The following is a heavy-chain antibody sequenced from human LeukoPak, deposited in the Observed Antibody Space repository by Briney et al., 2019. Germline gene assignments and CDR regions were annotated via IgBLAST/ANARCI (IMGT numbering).Heavy chain of an antibody. CDR2: IWYDRSNK. Sequence: GGSLRLSCAASGFTFSNYGIHWVRQAPSKGLEWVAVIWYDRSNKYYADSVKGRFTISRDNSKNTVYLQMNSLRVDDTAMYYCARDILDYYDSSAYSNSDYWGQGTLVTVSS. CDR3: ARDILDYYDSSAYSNSDY. J-gene: IGHJ4*02. D-gene: IGHD3-22*01. V-gene: IGHV3-33*01. CDR1: GFTFSNYG.